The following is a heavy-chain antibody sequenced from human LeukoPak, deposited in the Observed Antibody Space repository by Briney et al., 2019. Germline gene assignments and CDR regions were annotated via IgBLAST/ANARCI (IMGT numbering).Heavy chain of an antibody. CDR3: ARDYGDSNYWYFDL. CDR2: IYHTGST. CDR1: GGSISSYY. D-gene: IGHD4-17*01. V-gene: IGHV4-59*12. J-gene: IGHJ2*01. Sequence: PSETLSLTCTVSGGSISSYYWSWIRQPPGKGLEWIGYIYHTGSTLNNPSLRSRLTISIDTSKNHFSLKLNSVTAADTAVYYCARDYGDSNYWYFDLWGRGTLVTVSS.